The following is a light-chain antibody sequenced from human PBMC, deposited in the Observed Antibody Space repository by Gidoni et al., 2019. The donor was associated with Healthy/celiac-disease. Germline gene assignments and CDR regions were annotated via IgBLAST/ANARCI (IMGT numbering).Light chain of an antibody. J-gene: IGLJ2*01. CDR2: GNS. CDR1: SSNIGAGYD. Sequence: QSVLTQPPSVSGAPGQRVTISCTGSSSNIGAGYDVHWYQQLPGTAPKLLIYGNSNRPSGVPDRFSGSKSGTSASLAITGLQAEDEADYYCQSYDSSLSGSVFGGGTKLXVX. CDR3: QSYDSSLSGSV. V-gene: IGLV1-40*01.